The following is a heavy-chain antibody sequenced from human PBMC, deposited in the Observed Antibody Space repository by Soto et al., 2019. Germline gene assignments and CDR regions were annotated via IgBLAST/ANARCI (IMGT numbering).Heavy chain of an antibody. V-gene: IGHV3-15*07. J-gene: IGHJ6*04. D-gene: IGHD2-2*01. CDR2: IKSKTDGGTT. CDR1: GFTFSNAW. Sequence: GGSLRLSCAASGFTFSNAWMNWVRQAPGKGLEWVGRIKSKTDGGTTDYAAPVKGRFTISRDDSKNTLYLQMNSLKTEDTAVNYCTTDLYQGALHYYYVRAVWGKGTTVPVSP. CDR3: TTDLYQGALHYYYVRAV.